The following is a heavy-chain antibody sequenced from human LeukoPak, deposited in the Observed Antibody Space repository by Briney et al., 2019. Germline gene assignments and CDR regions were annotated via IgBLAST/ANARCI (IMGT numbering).Heavy chain of an antibody. D-gene: IGHD1-26*01. CDR2: ISGGSGST. J-gene: IGHJ4*02. CDR3: AKKYSGTYYFDD. Sequence: PGGSLRLSCAASGFTFSSYAMSWVRQAPGKGLQWVSLISGGSGSTYYADSVKGRFTISRDNPKNTLYLQMNTLRAEDTAVYYCAKKYSGTYYFDDWGQGTLVTVSS. V-gene: IGHV3-23*01. CDR1: GFTFSSYA.